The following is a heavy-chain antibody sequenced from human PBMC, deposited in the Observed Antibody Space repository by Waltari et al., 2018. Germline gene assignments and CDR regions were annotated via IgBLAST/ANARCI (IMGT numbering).Heavy chain of an antibody. CDR3: AREQFYNSGIQGSAFDY. CDR1: GFPFSSYA. D-gene: IGHD3-10*01. J-gene: IGHJ4*02. Sequence: EVQLVESGGGLIQPGGSLRLSCAASGFPFSSYAVNWVRQAPGKGLEWVSYIGRSGDIMFFADSVRGRFTISRDNAKNSLYLQMNSLRVEDTAVYYCAREQFYNSGIQGSAFDYWGQGTLVTVSS. CDR2: IGRSGDIM. V-gene: IGHV3-48*03.